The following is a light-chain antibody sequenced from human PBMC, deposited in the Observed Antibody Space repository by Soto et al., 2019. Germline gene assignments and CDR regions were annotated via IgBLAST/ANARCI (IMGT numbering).Light chain of an antibody. CDR2: EGT. Sequence: QSALTQPASVSGSPGQSITISCTGTSSDVGGYNYVSWYQQHPGKGPKLMIYEGTKRPSGVSNRFSGSTSGSTASLTISGLQTEDEADYYCCSYVGASIYVFGTGTKVTV. J-gene: IGLJ1*01. CDR1: SSDVGGYNY. V-gene: IGLV2-23*01. CDR3: CSYVGASIYV.